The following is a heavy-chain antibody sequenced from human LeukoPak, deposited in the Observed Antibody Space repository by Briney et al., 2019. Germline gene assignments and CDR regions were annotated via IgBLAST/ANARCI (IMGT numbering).Heavy chain of an antibody. D-gene: IGHD3-10*01. V-gene: IGHV3-23*01. Sequence: GGSLRLSCAASGFTFSSYAMSWVRQAPGKGLEWVSAISGSGGSTYYADSVKGRFTISRDNSKNTLYLQMHSLRAEDTAVYYCGKRELWHGSGEDAWGQGTTVTVSS. CDR1: GFTFSSYA. CDR3: GKRELWHGSGEDA. J-gene: IGHJ6*02. CDR2: ISGSGGST.